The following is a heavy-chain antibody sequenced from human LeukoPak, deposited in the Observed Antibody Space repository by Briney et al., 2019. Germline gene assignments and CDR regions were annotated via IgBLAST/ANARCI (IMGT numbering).Heavy chain of an antibody. CDR1: GFTFGSYG. V-gene: IGHV3-33*01. CDR2: IWYDGSNK. D-gene: IGHD6-6*01. CDR3: ARDRIAAIDY. Sequence: PGRSLGLSCAASGFTFGSYGMHWVRQAPGKGLEWVAVIWYDGSNKYYADSVKGRFTISRDNSKNTLYLQMNSLRAEDTAVYYCARDRIAAIDYWGQGTLVTVSS. J-gene: IGHJ4*02.